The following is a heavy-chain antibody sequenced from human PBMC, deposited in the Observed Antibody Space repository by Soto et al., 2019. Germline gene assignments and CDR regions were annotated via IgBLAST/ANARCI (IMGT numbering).Heavy chain of an antibody. J-gene: IGHJ6*02. CDR1: GSTFRNYA. CDR2: ISYDGDNK. Sequence: GGSLRLSCAASGSTFRNYAMHWVRQAPGKGLEWVATISYDGDNKYYTDSVKGPFTISRDNSKNTLYLQMNSLRPEDTAVYYCARPWGQLSTYYYGMDTWGQGTTVTVSS. D-gene: IGHD3-16*01. CDR3: ARPWGQLSTYYYGMDT. V-gene: IGHV3-30-3*01.